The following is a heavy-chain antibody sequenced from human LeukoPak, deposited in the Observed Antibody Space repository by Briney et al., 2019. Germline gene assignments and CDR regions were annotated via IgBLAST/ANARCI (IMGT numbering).Heavy chain of an antibody. CDR1: GFTVSSYA. J-gene: IGHJ3*02. Sequence: GGSLRLSCAASGFTVSSYAMHWVRQPIGKGLEWVSAISGSGGSTYYADSVKGRFTISRDNSKNTLYLQMNSLRAEDTAVYYCAKIPSNIYSGSYLDAFDIWGQGTMVTVSS. CDR3: AKIPSNIYSGSYLDAFDI. D-gene: IGHD1-26*01. CDR2: ISGSGGST. V-gene: IGHV3-23*01.